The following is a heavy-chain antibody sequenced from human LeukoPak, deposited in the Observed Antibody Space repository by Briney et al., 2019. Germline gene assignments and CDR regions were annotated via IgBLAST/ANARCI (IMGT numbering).Heavy chain of an antibody. CDR3: ARLKGYSSGWYPSYYFDY. J-gene: IGHJ4*02. CDR2: IYYSGST. Sequence: SETLSLTCTVSGGSISSSSYYWGWIRQPPGKGLEWIGSIYYSGSTNYNPSLKSRVTISVDTSKNQFSLKLSSVTVADTAVYYCARLKGYSSGWYPSYYFDYWGQGTLVTVSS. V-gene: IGHV4-39*07. CDR1: GGSISSSSYY. D-gene: IGHD6-19*01.